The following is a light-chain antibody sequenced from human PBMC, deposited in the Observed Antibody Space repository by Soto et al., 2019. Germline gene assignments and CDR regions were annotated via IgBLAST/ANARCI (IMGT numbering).Light chain of an antibody. CDR2: GAS. CDR3: QQYGSSSFT. CDR1: QSVSSSY. V-gene: IGKV3-20*01. J-gene: IGKJ3*01. Sequence: EIVLTQSPGTLSLSPGERATLSCRASQSVSSSYLAWYQQKPGQAPRLLIYGASSRATGIPDRFNGSGSGTDFTITISRLEPEDYAVYYCQQYGSSSFTFGPGTKVDIK.